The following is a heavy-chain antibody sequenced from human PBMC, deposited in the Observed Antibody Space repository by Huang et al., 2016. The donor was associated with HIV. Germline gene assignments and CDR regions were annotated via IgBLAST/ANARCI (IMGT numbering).Heavy chain of an antibody. Sequence: QVQLQQWGAGLLKPSETLALTCAVYGESLGTYYWAWIRRPPGKGLQWIGEVNDGGDINYNPSLVSRVTISVDTSRNQVSLTLTSMTAADTATYYGARRFRVAATRKWFDPWGQGTLVIVSS. V-gene: IGHV4-34*01. CDR2: VNDGGDI. D-gene: IGHD3-10*01. J-gene: IGHJ5*02. CDR1: GESLGTYY. CDR3: ARRFRVAATRKWFDP.